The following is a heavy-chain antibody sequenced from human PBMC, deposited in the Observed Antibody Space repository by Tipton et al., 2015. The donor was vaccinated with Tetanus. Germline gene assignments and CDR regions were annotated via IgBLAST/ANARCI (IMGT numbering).Heavy chain of an antibody. CDR2: ISESAGTT. CDR1: GFRFSSFT. V-gene: IGHV3-23*01. J-gene: IGHJ4*02. Sequence: SLRLSCAASGFRFSSFTMSWVRQAPGKGLEWVSAISESAGTTTYADSVKGRFTISRDNTKNTLYLQMNSLRAEDTAVYSCARANYYDSGGYSPLDYWGQGTLVTVSS. D-gene: IGHD3-22*01. CDR3: ARANYYDSGGYSPLDY.